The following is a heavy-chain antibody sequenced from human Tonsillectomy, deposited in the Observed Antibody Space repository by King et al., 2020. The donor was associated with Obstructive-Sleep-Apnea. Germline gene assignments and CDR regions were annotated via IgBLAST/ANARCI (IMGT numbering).Heavy chain of an antibody. CDR3: ARLRHDFLWGTGTFYLDQ. CDR1: GDRFNTYR. Sequence: VQLVESGAEVKKPGESLEISCQGSGDRFNTYRIAWVRQVPGKGLEWMGNIYPGGSDTRYSPSFQGQVTFSAHRSTNPAYLQWNSLKASDTAMYYCARLRHDFLWGTGTFYLDQWGQGTLVTVSS. CDR2: IYPGGSDT. J-gene: IGHJ4*02. V-gene: IGHV5-51*01. D-gene: IGHD3-16*01.